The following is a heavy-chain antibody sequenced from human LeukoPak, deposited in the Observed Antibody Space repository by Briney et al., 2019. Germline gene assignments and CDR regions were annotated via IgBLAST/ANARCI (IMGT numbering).Heavy chain of an antibody. CDR1: GFTFSNDW. V-gene: IGHV3-7*01. CDR2: INQDESKN. D-gene: IGHD2-2*01. Sequence: GGSLRLSCAASGFTFSNDWMCWVRQAPGKGLEWVANINQDESKNYYADSVKSRFTISRDSAKNSLYLQMSSLTAEDTAIYYCARDHAYRADYWGQGTLVTVSS. J-gene: IGHJ4*02. CDR3: ARDHAYRADY.